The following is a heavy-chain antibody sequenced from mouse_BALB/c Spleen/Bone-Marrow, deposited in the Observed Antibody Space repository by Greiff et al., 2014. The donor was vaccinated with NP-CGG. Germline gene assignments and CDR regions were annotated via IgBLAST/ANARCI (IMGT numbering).Heavy chain of an antibody. D-gene: IGHD1-1*01. CDR3: TRDGSSRWYFDV. V-gene: IGHV1-15*01. CDR2: IDPETGGT. J-gene: IGHJ1*01. Sequence: VQLQQSGAELVRPGASVTLSCKASGYTFTDYEMHWVKQTPAHGLEWIGAIDPETGGTAYNQKFKGKATLTADKSSSTAYMELRSLTSEDSAVYYCTRDGSSRWYFDVWGAGTTVTVSS. CDR1: GYTFTDYE.